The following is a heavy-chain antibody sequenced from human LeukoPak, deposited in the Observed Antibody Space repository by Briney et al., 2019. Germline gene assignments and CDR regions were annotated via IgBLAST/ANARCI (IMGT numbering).Heavy chain of an antibody. V-gene: IGHV3-30*02. J-gene: IGHJ4*02. D-gene: IGHD3-3*01. Sequence: PGGSLRLSCAASGFTFSSYGMHWVRQAPGKGLEWVAFIRYDGSNKYYADSVKDRFTISRDNSKNTLYLQMNSLRAEDTAVYYCAKDHYDFWSGVFDYWGQGTPVTVSS. CDR1: GFTFSSYG. CDR2: IRYDGSNK. CDR3: AKDHYDFWSGVFDY.